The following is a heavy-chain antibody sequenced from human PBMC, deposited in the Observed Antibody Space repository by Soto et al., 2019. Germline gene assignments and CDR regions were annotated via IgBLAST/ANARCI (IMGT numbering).Heavy chain of an antibody. CDR3: ARRSSGWYGMDV. V-gene: IGHV4-4*02. J-gene: IGHJ6*02. CDR1: GGSISSSNW. Sequence: PSETLSLTCAVSGGSISSSNWWSWVRQPPGKGLEWIGEIYHSGSTNYNPSLKSRVTISVDTSKNQFSLKLSSVTAADTAVYYCARRSSGWYGMDVWAKGPRSPSP. CDR2: IYHSGST. D-gene: IGHD6-19*01.